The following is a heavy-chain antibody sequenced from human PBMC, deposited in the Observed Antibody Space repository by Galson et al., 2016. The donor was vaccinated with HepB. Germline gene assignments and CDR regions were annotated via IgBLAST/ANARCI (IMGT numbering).Heavy chain of an antibody. CDR2: ISTDGSST. D-gene: IGHD6-19*01. J-gene: IGHJ3*02. V-gene: IGHV3-74*01. Sequence: SLRLSCAASGFTFSSYWMHWVRQVPGKGLVWVSRISTDGSSTTYADSVKGRFTISRDNAKNTLYLQMNSLRAEDTAVYYCARLRSSSLPNGFDIWGQGTIVTVSS. CDR3: ARLRSSSLPNGFDI. CDR1: GFTFSSYW.